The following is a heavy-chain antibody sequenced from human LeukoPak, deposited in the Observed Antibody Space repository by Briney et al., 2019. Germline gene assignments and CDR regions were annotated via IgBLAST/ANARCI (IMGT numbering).Heavy chain of an antibody. Sequence: PSETLSLTCTVSNGFISSYYWSWIRQPAGKGLEWIGRIYTSGSTNYNPSLKSRVTISVDTSKNQFSLKLSSVTAADTAVYYCARDIYATVTRGYYYYYMDVWGKGTTVTISS. V-gene: IGHV4-4*07. D-gene: IGHD4-17*01. CDR2: IYTSGST. CDR1: NGFISSYY. J-gene: IGHJ6*03. CDR3: ARDIYATVTRGYYYYYMDV.